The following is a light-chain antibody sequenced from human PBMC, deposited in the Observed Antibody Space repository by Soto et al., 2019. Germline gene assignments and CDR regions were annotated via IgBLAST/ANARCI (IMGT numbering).Light chain of an antibody. CDR1: SSNIGNNY. V-gene: IGLV1-51*02. J-gene: IGLJ1*01. Sequence: QSALTQPPSWSAAPGQKVTISCSGSSSNIGNNYVSWYQQLPGTAPKPLIYENNKRPSGIPDRFSGSKSGTSATLGITGLQTGDEADYYCGTWDSSLSAYVFGTGTKVTVL. CDR2: ENN. CDR3: GTWDSSLSAYV.